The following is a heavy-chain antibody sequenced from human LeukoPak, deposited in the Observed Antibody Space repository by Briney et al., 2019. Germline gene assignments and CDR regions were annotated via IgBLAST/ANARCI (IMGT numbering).Heavy chain of an antibody. D-gene: IGHD2-2*01. Sequence: GASVKVSCEASGYTFTDNYIHWVRQAPGQGLEWMGWINIKSGGTNYAQKLQGRVTMTRDTSISTANMELSSLRSDDTAVYFCARGVGSSWFDPWGQGTLVTVSS. V-gene: IGHV1-2*02. CDR1: GYTFTDNY. CDR3: ARGVGSSWFDP. J-gene: IGHJ5*02. CDR2: INIKSGGT.